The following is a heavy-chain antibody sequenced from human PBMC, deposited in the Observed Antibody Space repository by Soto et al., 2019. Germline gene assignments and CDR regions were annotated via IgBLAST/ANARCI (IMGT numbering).Heavy chain of an antibody. CDR2: IYYSGST. CDR3: VRETTGSYDDAFDI. V-gene: IGHV4-59*01. CDR1: GGSISSYY. Sequence: SETLSLTCTVSGGSISSYYWSWIRQPPGKGLEWIGYIYYSGSTNYNPSLKSRVTISVDTSKNQFSLKLSSVTAADTAVYYCVRETTGSYDDAFDIWGQGTMVTGSS. D-gene: IGHD1-26*01. J-gene: IGHJ3*02.